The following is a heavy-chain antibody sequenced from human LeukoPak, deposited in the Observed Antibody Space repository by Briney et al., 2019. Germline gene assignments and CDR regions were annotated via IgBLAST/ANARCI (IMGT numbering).Heavy chain of an antibody. CDR1: GFTFSSYA. V-gene: IGHV3-23*01. CDR3: AKRKYNFWSGYFF. J-gene: IGHJ4*02. CDR2: INDSGGST. Sequence: PGGSLRLSCAASGFTFSSYAMTWVRQAPGKGLEWVSSINDSGGSTYYADSVKGRFTISRDNSKNTLYLQMNSLRAEDTAVYYCAKRKYNFWSGYFFWGQGTLVTVSS. D-gene: IGHD3-3*01.